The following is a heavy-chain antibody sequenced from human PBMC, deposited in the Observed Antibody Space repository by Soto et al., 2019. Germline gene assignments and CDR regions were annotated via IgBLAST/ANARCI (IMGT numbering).Heavy chain of an antibody. V-gene: IGHV3-21*01. CDR1: GFTFSSYS. CDR3: ARESSRDFDY. Sequence: EVQLVESGGGLVKPGGSLRLSCAASGFTFSSYSMNWVRQAPGKGLEWVSSISSSSSYIYYADSVKGGFTISRDNAKNSLYLQMNSLRAEDTAVYYCARESSRDFDYWGQGTLVTVSS. J-gene: IGHJ4*02. CDR2: ISSSSSYI. D-gene: IGHD6-6*01.